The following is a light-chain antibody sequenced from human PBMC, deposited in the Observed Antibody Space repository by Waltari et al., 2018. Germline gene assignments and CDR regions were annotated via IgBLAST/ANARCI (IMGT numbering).Light chain of an antibody. V-gene: IGKV4-1*01. J-gene: IGKJ1*01. CDR2: WAS. CDR3: QQYYSSRT. Sequence: DIVMTQSPDSLAVSLGERATINCKYSQSVLYSSNNKNYLAWYQQRPGQPPKLVISWASTRESGVPDRFSGSGSGTDFSLTISSLQAEDVAVYYCQQYYSSRTFGQGTKVEIK. CDR1: QSVLYSSNNKNY.